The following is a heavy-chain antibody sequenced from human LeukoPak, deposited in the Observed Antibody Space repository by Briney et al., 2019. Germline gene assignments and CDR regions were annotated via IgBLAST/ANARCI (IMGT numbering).Heavy chain of an antibody. CDR2: IYYSGST. Sequence: PLETLSLTCTVSGGSISSYYWSWIRQPPGKGLEWIGYIYYSGSTTYNPSLKSRVTISVDTSKNQFSLKLSSVTAADTAVYYCARQREYYESSGYYSFDYWGQGTLVTVSS. CDR3: ARQREYYESSGYYSFDY. V-gene: IGHV4-59*08. J-gene: IGHJ4*02. CDR1: GGSISSYY. D-gene: IGHD3-22*01.